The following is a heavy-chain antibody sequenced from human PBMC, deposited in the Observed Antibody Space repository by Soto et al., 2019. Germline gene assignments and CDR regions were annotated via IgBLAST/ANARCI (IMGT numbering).Heavy chain of an antibody. CDR2: INPNSGGT. J-gene: IGHJ4*02. Sequence: ASVKVSCKASGYTFTGYYMHWVRQAPGQGLEWMGWINPNSGGTNYAQKFQGWVTMTRDTSISTAYMELSRLRSDDTAVYYCARAKGVDTATSYDYWGQGTLVTVSS. CDR1: GYTFTGYY. CDR3: ARAKGVDTATSYDY. V-gene: IGHV1-2*04. D-gene: IGHD5-18*01.